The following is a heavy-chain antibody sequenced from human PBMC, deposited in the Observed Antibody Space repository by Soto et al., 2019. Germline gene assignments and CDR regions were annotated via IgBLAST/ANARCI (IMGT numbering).Heavy chain of an antibody. CDR2: ISGSGGST. V-gene: IGHV3-23*01. CDR1: GFTFSSYA. D-gene: IGHD6-19*01. Sequence: GSLRLSCAASGFTFSSYAMSWVRQAPGKGLEWVSAISGSGGSTYYADSVKGRFTISRDNSKNTLYLQMNSLRAEDTAVYYCAKDHDSSGWAYYYYGMDVWGQGTTVTVSS. J-gene: IGHJ6*02. CDR3: AKDHDSSGWAYYYYGMDV.